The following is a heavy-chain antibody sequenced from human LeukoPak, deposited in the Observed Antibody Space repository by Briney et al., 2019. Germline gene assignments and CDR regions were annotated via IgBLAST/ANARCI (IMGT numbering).Heavy chain of an antibody. CDR2: IYTSGST. CDR3: ARDGLLWYGELSAAFDI. V-gene: IGHV4-4*07. D-gene: IGHD3-10*01. Sequence: PSETLSLTCTVSGGSISSYYWSWIRQPAGKVLEWIGRIYTSGSTNYNPSLKSPVTMSVDTSKNQFSLKLSSVTAADTAVYYCARDGLLWYGELSAAFDIWGQGTMVTVSS. CDR1: GGSISSYY. J-gene: IGHJ3*02.